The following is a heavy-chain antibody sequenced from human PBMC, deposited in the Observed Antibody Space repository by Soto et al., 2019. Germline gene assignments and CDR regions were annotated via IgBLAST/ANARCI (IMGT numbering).Heavy chain of an antibody. J-gene: IGHJ5*02. V-gene: IGHV4-59*06. CDR1: GASISSNF. CDR2: FYYSGST. CDR3: ARSVFP. Sequence: SETLSLTCSVSGASISSNFWSWVRQHPGKGLEWIGYFYYSGSTYYNPSLKSRVTISVNTSKNQFSLKLSSVTAADTAVYYCARSVFPWGQGTQVTVSS.